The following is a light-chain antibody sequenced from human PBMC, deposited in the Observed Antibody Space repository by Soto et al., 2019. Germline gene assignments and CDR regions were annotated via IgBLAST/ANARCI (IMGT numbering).Light chain of an antibody. J-gene: IGKJ1*01. Sequence: DIQMTQSPSTLSASVGDRVTITCRASQSISTRLAWYQQKPGKAPKLLIYDASSLESGVPSRFSGSGSGTEFTLTISSLQPDDLATYYCQQYRSYSPRTFGQGTKVEIK. CDR1: QSISTR. V-gene: IGKV1-5*01. CDR2: DAS. CDR3: QQYRSYSPRT.